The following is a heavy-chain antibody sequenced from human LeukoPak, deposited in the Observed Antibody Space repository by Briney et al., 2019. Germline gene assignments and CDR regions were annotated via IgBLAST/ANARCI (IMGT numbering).Heavy chain of an antibody. CDR1: GGSISSYY. CDR2: IYYSGST. V-gene: IGHV4-59*08. Sequence: PSETLSLTCTVSGGSISSYYWSWIRQPPGKGLEWIGYIYYSGSTYYNPSLKSRVTISVHTSKNQFSLKLSSVTAADTAVYYCARSIAVAGDPFFDYWGQGTLVTVSS. J-gene: IGHJ4*02. CDR3: ARSIAVAGDPFFDY. D-gene: IGHD6-19*01.